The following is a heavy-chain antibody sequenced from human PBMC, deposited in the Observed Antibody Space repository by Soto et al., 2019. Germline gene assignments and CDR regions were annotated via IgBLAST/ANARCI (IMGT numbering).Heavy chain of an antibody. D-gene: IGHD5-12*01. CDR2: IYYSGST. CDR3: ARERGGYDYVSY. V-gene: IGHV4-31*03. J-gene: IGHJ4*02. CDR1: GGSISSGGYY. Sequence: QVQLQESGPGLVKPSQTLSLTCTVSGGSISSGGYYWGWIRQLPGKGLEWIGYIYYSGSTYYNPSLKSRVTISVDTSKNQFSLKLSSVTAADTAVYYSARERGGYDYVSYWGQGTLVTVSS.